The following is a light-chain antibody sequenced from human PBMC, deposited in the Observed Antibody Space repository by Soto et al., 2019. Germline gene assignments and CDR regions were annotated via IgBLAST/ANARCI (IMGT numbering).Light chain of an antibody. V-gene: IGKV3-11*01. CDR1: QSVSSY. CDR2: SAS. CDR3: QQRRT. Sequence: EIVLTQSPATLSLSPGERATLSCRASQSVSSYLAWYQQKPGQAPRLLIYSASRGATGFPARFSGSGSGTDFTLTISSLEPEDFAVYYCQQRRTFGQGTKVDIK. J-gene: IGKJ1*01.